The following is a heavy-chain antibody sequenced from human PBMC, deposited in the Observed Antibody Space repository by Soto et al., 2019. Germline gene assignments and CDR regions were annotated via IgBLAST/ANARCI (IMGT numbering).Heavy chain of an antibody. CDR3: ARDGRTSGYYLDY. V-gene: IGHV4-31*03. Sequence: PSETLSLTCTVSRGSISSGGFYWSWIRQSPGKGLEWIGFINANGNSYYNPSLKSRANISLDTSKNKFSLKISSVTVADTAVYYCARDGRTSGYYLDYWGQGTPVAVSS. D-gene: IGHD3-22*01. J-gene: IGHJ4*02. CDR1: RGSISSGGFY. CDR2: INANGNS.